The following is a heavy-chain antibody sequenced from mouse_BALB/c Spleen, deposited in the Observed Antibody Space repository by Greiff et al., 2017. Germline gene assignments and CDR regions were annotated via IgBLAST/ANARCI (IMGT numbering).Heavy chain of an antibody. CDR3: ARSSYGNYVWYFDV. CDR1: GYSITSDYA. Sequence: VQLKESGPGLVKPSQSLSLTCTVTGYSITSDYAWNWIRQFPGNKLEWMGYISYSGSTSYNPSLKSRISITRDTSKNQFFLQLNSVTTEDTATYYCARSSYGNYVWYFDVWGAGTTVTVSS. J-gene: IGHJ1*01. D-gene: IGHD2-10*01. CDR2: ISYSGST. V-gene: IGHV3-2*02.